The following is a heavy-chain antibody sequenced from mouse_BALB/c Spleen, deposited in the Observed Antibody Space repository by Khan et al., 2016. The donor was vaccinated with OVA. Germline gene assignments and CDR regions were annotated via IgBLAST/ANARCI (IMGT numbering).Heavy chain of an antibody. CDR1: GFSLTNYG. J-gene: IGHJ4*01. V-gene: IGHV2-6-1*01. CDR3: ARQPYYHYNIMDY. CDR2: IWSDGST. Sequence: QVQLKQSGPGLVAPSQSLSFTCTISGFSLTNYGVHWVRQPPGKGLEWLVVIWSDGSTTYNSALKSRLTISKDNSKRQVFLKMNSLQTDDTGMYFCARQPYYHYNIMDYWGQGTSVTVSS. D-gene: IGHD2-10*01.